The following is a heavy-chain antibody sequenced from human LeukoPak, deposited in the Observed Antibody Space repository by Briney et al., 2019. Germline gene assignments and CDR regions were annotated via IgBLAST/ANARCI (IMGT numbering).Heavy chain of an antibody. CDR1: GGSISSGGYY. D-gene: IGHD6-19*01. CDR2: IYYSGST. J-gene: IGHJ4*02. V-gene: IGHV4-31*03. CDR3: ARRGYSSGWYYFDY. Sequence: PSQTLSLTCTVSGGSISSGGYYWSWIRQHPGKGLEWIGNIYYSGSTNYNPSLKSRVTISVDTSKNQFSLKLSSVTAADTAVYYCARRGYSSGWYYFDYWGQGTLVTVSS.